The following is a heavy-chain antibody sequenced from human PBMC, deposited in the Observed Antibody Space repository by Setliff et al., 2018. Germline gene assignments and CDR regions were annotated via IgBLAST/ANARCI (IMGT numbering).Heavy chain of an antibody. CDR3: VREGVDSRSSTDYRYYMDV. CDR2: TIPMFGTI. D-gene: IGHD3-22*01. J-gene: IGHJ6*03. CDR1: GGTFGSYG. V-gene: IGHV1-69*05. Sequence: GASVKVSCKASGGTFGSYGISWVRQAPGQGLEWMGGTIPMFGTIDYARKFQGRVTIITDESTSTAYMQLSSLGSEDTAVYHCVREGVDSRSSTDYRYYMDVWGKGTTVTVSS.